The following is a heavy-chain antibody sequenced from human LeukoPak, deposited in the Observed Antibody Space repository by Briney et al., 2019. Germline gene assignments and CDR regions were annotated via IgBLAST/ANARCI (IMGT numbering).Heavy chain of an antibody. Sequence: GGSPRLSCAASGFTFTSYWMSWVRQAPGKGLEWVANTNQDGSEKYYVDSVKGRFTISRDNAKNSLYLQMNSLRAEDTAVYYCARVYYGSGSLHYYYYYMDVWGKGTTVTISS. D-gene: IGHD3-10*01. J-gene: IGHJ6*03. V-gene: IGHV3-7*01. CDR2: TNQDGSEK. CDR3: ARVYYGSGSLHYYYYYMDV. CDR1: GFTFTSYW.